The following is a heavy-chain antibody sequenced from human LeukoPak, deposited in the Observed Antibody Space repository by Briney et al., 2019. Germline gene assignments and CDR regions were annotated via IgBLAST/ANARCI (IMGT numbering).Heavy chain of an antibody. CDR2: IYYSGST. V-gene: IGHV4-59*01. CDR3: ARYNWNYGDFDY. CDR1: GDSISSYY. Sequence: AETLSLTCTVSGDSISSYYWSWIRQPPGKGLEWIGYIYYSGSTNYNPSLKSRVTISVDTSKNQFSLKLSSVTAADTAVYYCARYNWNYGDFDYWGQGTLVTVSS. J-gene: IGHJ4*02. D-gene: IGHD1-7*01.